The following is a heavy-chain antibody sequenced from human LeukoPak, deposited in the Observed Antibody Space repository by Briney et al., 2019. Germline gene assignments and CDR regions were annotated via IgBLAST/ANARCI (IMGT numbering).Heavy chain of an antibody. CDR1: LGTLFIYA. D-gene: IGHD1-26*01. J-gene: IGHJ5*01. V-gene: IGHV1-69*05. CDR2: VLAMFSTA. Sequence: VASVRVSSMDSLGTLFIYAICWVRQAPGQGVEWLGGVLAMFSTAKEAQKCQGRVTITRDECTCTACVELSNLRSEDRAVYYCARALVNPTLDSWGQGTLITGSS. CDR3: ARALVNPTLDS.